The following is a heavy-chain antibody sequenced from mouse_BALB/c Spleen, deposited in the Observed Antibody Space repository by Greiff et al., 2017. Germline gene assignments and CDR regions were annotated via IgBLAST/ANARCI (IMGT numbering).Heavy chain of an antibody. J-gene: IGHJ3*01. CDR1: GYSFTSYW. D-gene: IGHD2-4*01. V-gene: IGHV1-5*01. Sequence: EVQLQQSGTVLARPGASVKMSCKASGYSFTSYWMHWVKQRPGQGLEWIGAIYPGNSDTSYNQKFKGKAKLTAVTSASTAYMELSSLTNEDSAVYYCTRFVDDYDLPAWFAYWGQGTLVTVSA. CDR3: TRFVDDYDLPAWFAY. CDR2: IYPGNSDT.